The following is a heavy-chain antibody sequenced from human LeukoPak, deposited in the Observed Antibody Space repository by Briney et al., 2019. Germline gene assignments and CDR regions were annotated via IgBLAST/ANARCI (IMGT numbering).Heavy chain of an antibody. V-gene: IGHV5-51*01. CDR3: ERHPSPYITMVRGVDYGMDV. CDR1: GYSFTSYW. D-gene: IGHD3-10*01. CDR2: IYPSNSDA. Sequence: GESLKISCKGSGYSFTSYWIGWVRQMPGKGLEWMGIIYPSNSDARYSPSFQGQVTISDDKSISTAYLQWSSLNASDTAMYYCERHPSPYITMVRGVDYGMDVWGQGTTVTVSS. J-gene: IGHJ6*02.